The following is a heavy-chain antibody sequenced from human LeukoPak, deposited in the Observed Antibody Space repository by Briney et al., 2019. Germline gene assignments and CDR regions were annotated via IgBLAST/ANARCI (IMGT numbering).Heavy chain of an antibody. J-gene: IGHJ4*02. CDR1: GGSFSGYY. Sequence: SETLSLTCAVYGGSFSGYYWSWIRQPPGKGLEWIWEINHSGSTNYNPSLKSRVTISVDTSKNQFSLKLSSVTAADTAVYYCARRGDSYTSFDYWGQGTLVTVSS. CDR2: INHSGST. CDR3: ARRGDSYTSFDY. V-gene: IGHV4-34*01.